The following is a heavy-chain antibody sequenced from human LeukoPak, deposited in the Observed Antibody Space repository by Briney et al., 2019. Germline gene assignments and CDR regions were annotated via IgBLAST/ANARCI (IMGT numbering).Heavy chain of an antibody. CDR1: GGSFSGYY. J-gene: IGHJ3*02. CDR3: AIQGQLLFSDAFDI. V-gene: IGHV4-34*01. Sequence: PSETLSLTCAAYGGSFSGYYWSWIRQPPGKGLEWIGEINHSGSTTYNPSFKSRVTISVETSKNKFCRKRSSVTAAETAVYYCAIQGQLLFSDAFDIWGQGTMVTVSS. CDR2: INHSGST. D-gene: IGHD2-2*01.